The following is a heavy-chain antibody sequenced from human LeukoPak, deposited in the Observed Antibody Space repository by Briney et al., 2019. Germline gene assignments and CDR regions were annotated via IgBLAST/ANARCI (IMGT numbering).Heavy chain of an antibody. CDR3: ARPGIGSSSWNYYYYMDV. V-gene: IGHV1-69*06. Sequence: ASVKVSCKASGGTFSSYAISWVRQAPGQGLEWMGGIIPIFGTANYAQKFQGRVTITADKSTSTAYMELSSLRSEDTAVYYCARPGIGSSSWNYYYYMDVWGKGTTVTVSS. J-gene: IGHJ6*03. CDR1: GGTFSSYA. CDR2: IIPIFGTA. D-gene: IGHD6-13*01.